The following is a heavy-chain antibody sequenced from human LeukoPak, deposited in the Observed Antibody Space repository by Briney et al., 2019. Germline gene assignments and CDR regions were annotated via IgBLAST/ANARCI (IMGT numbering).Heavy chain of an antibody. CDR3: ARDLVAVAGTEYYFDY. J-gene: IGHJ4*02. CDR2: IYTSGST. V-gene: IGHV4-61*02. Sequence: PSQTLSLTCTVSGGSISSGSYYWSWIRQPAGKGLEWIGRIYTSGSTNYNPSLKSRVTISVDTSKNQFSLKLSSVTAADTAVYYCARDLVAVAGTEYYFDYWGQGTLVTVSP. D-gene: IGHD6-19*01. CDR1: GGSISSGSYY.